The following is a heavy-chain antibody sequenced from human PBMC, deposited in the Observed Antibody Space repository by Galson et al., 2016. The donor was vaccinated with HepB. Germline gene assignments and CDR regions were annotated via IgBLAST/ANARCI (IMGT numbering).Heavy chain of an antibody. D-gene: IGHD3-22*01. Sequence: SVKVSCKASGYTFTDYPMHWVRQAPGQSLEWMGWINAGNANTRYSQKFQGRVTTTTDTSASTVYMDLSGLRSEDSAVYYCARSDSGGYYFGDYWGQGTLVTVSA. V-gene: IGHV1-3*01. J-gene: IGHJ4*02. CDR1: GYTFTDYP. CDR2: INAGNANT. CDR3: ARSDSGGYYFGDY.